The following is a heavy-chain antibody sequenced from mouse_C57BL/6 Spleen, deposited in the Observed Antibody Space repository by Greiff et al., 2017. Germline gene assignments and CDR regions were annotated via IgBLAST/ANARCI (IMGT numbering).Heavy chain of an antibody. CDR3: ARSYYGSGGAY. D-gene: IGHD1-1*01. CDR2: ILPGSGST. Sequence: VQLQESGAELMKPGASVKLSCKATGYTFTGYWIAWVKQRPGHGLEWIGEILPGSGSTNYNEKFKGKATFTADTSSNTAYMQLSSLTTEDSAIYYCARSYYGSGGAYWGQGTLVTVSA. V-gene: IGHV1-9*01. J-gene: IGHJ3*01. CDR1: GYTFTGYW.